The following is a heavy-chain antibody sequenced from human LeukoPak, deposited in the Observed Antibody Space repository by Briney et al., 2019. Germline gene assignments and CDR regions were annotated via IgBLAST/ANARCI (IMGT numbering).Heavy chain of an antibody. CDR1: GGSISSHYY. J-gene: IGHJ4*02. CDR2: IYYSGST. V-gene: IGHV4-39*01. D-gene: IGHD3-10*01. Sequence: SETLSLTCTVSGGSISSHYYWIWIRQPPGKGLEWIGSIYYSGSTYYNPSLKSRVTISVDTSKNQFSLKLSSLTAAETAVYYCARQYGSGSAYTPVVDLWGQGTLVTVSS. CDR3: ARQYGSGSAYTPVVDL.